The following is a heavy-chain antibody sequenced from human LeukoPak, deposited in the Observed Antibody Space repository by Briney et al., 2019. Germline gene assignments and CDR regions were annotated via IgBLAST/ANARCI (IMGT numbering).Heavy chain of an antibody. D-gene: IGHD2-15*01. CDR1: GFTFSSYW. Sequence: HPGGSLRLSCAASGFTFSSYWMSWVRQAPGKGLEWVANIKQDGSEKYYVDSVKGRFTISRDNAKNSLYLQMNSLRAEDTAVYYCAKWGCSGGSCYPFDYWGQGTLVTVSS. V-gene: IGHV3-7*03. CDR2: IKQDGSEK. CDR3: AKWGCSGGSCYPFDY. J-gene: IGHJ4*02.